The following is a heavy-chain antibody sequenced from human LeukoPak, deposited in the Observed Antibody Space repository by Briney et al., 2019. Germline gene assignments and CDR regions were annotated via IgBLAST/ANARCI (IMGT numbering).Heavy chain of an antibody. CDR3: ARGGYSYGFDAFDI. V-gene: IGHV3-7*04. CDR2: IKQDGSEK. D-gene: IGHD5-18*01. J-gene: IGHJ3*02. Sequence: GGSLRLSCAASGFTFSSYWMSWVRQAPGKGLEWEANIKQDGSEKYYVDSVKGRFTISRDNAKNSLYLQMNSLRAEDTAVYYCARGGYSYGFDAFDIWGQGTMVTVSS. CDR1: GFTFSSYW.